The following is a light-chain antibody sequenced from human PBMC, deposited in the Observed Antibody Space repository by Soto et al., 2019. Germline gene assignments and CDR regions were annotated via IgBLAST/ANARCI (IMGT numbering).Light chain of an antibody. V-gene: IGKV3-11*01. CDR2: DAV. J-gene: IGKJ3*01. CDR1: QSVSRY. CDR3: QQRSNWPRT. Sequence: EIVLTQSPATLSLSPGERATLSCRASQSVSRYLAWYQQKPGQAPRLLIYDAVNRATGIPARFSGSGSGTDFTLTISSLEPEDFAVYYCQQRSNWPRTFGPGTKVDIK.